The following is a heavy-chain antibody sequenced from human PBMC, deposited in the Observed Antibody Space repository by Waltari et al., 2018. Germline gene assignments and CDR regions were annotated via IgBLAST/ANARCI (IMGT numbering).Heavy chain of an antibody. D-gene: IGHD3-10*01. CDR3: PRKRLGWEFDY. CDR2: IWYDGSNK. CDR1: GFNFRSYG. Sequence: QVQLVESGGRVVQPGRSLSLSCAASGFNFRSYGMHWVRQAPGKGLEWVAGIWYDGSNKYYADSVRGRFTISRDNSKNTLYLQMNSLRAEDTAVYYCPRKRLGWEFDYWGLGTLVTVSS. V-gene: IGHV3-33*01. J-gene: IGHJ4*02.